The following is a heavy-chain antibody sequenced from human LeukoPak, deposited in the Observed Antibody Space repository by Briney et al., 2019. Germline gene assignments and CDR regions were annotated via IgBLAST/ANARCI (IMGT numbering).Heavy chain of an antibody. J-gene: IGHJ4*02. D-gene: IGHD3-22*01. Sequence: SETLSLTCTVSGGSIGWDYWSWIRQSAGKGLEWIGRIYKSGSTNYNPSFRRRVTMSVDTSKNQFSLHVTSVTAADTAAYYCAREEYFQDSSGYSYYFHSWGQGSLVTVSS. CDR2: IYKSGST. CDR1: GGSIGWDY. CDR3: AREEYFQDSSGYSYYFHS. V-gene: IGHV4-4*07.